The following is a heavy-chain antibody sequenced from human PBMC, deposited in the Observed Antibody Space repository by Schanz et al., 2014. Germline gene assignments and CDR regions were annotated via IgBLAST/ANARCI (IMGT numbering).Heavy chain of an antibody. J-gene: IGHJ6*02. V-gene: IGHV3-23*01. CDR1: GFSFSSYA. CDR3: AKDGPGGSGSYSADGGMDV. Sequence: EVQLLESGGGLVEPGGSLRLSCAASGFSFSSYAMGWVRQARGKGLEWVSAMNESHSTIYYADSVRGRFTISRDNAENTLFLQMNSLRAEDTAVYYCAKDGPGGSGSYSADGGMDVWGQGTTVT. D-gene: IGHD3-10*01. CDR2: MNESHSTI.